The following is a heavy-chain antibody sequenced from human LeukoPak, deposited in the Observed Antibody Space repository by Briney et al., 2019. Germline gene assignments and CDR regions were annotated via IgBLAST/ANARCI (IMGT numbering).Heavy chain of an antibody. J-gene: IGHJ4*02. V-gene: IGHV3-30*03. Sequence: PGRSLRLSCAASGFTFSRYGMHWVRQAPGKGLEWVAVISYDGRNKYYADSVKGRFTISRDNSKNTLYLQMNSLRAEDTAVYYCARLELKWELPRSFDYWGQGTLVTVSS. CDR3: ARLELKWELPRSFDY. D-gene: IGHD1-26*01. CDR2: ISYDGRNK. CDR1: GFTFSRYG.